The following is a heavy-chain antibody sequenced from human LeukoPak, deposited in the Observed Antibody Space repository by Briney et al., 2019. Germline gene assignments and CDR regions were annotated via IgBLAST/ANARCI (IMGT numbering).Heavy chain of an antibody. CDR1: GFTFSTYG. J-gene: IGHJ4*02. CDR2: TYDGSTK. Sequence: GGSLRLSCAASGFTFSTYGMHWVRQAPGRGLEWVTLTYDGSTKYYSDSVKGRFTLSRDNSKNTLYLQMNSLRAEDTAVYYCARVEMVRGQYYFDYWGQGTLVTVSS. D-gene: IGHD3-10*01. CDR3: ARVEMVRGQYYFDY. V-gene: IGHV3-30*03.